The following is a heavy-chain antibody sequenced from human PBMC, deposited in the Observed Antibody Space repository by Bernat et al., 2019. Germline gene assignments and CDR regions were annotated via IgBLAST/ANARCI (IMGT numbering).Heavy chain of an antibody. Sequence: EVQLVESGGGLIQPGGSLRLSCTASGFTVSSNYMIWVRQAPGKGLEWVSVIYSGGTTYYADSVKGRFTISRDNSKNTLYLQMNSLRAEDTAVYYCARDLGSSWYGGFDYWGQGTLVTVSS. V-gene: IGHV3-66*03. CDR2: IYSGGTT. CDR3: ARDLGSSWYGGFDY. CDR1: GFTVSSNY. D-gene: IGHD6-13*01. J-gene: IGHJ4*02.